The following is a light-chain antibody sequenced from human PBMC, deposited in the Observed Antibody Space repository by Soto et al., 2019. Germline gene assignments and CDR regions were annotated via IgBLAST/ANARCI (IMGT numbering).Light chain of an antibody. J-gene: IGKJ1*01. CDR1: QSISIS. V-gene: IGKV1-5*03. CDR2: KAS. Sequence: DIQMTQSPSTLSASVGDRVAITCRASQSISISLAWYQQKPGKAPKLLIYKASSLESGVPSRFSGSGSGTEFTLTISSLQPDDFAAYYCQQYNSYSWTFGQGTKVDI. CDR3: QQYNSYSWT.